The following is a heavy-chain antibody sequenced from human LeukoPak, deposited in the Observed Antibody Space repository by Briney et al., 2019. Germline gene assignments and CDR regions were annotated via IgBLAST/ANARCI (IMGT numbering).Heavy chain of an antibody. D-gene: IGHD5-18*01. CDR1: GFTFGDHA. V-gene: IGHV3-49*04. CDR3: TRGPIHLWLYYGMAV. CDR2: IRSKAYGGTT. J-gene: IGHJ6*02. Sequence: GGSLRLSCTASGFTFGDHAMSWVRQAPGKGLEWVGFIRSKAYGGTTEYAAAVKGRFTISRDDSKSIAYLQMNSLKIEDTAVYYCTRGPIHLWLYYGMAVWGQGTTVIVSS.